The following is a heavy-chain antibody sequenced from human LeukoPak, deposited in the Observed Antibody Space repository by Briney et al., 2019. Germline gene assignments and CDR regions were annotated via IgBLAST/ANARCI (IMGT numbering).Heavy chain of an antibody. CDR1: GGTFSSYA. V-gene: IGHV1-69*05. Sequence: SVKVSCKASGGTFSSYAISWVRQAPGQGLQGMGRIIPIFGTANYAQKFQGRVTITTDESTSTAYKELSSLRSEDTPVHRPARLGETQHYSVTAGITNRGDGPPFSVSSGSASAPTLRHSYF. CDR2: IIPIFGTA. J-gene: IGHJ1*01. D-gene: IGHD3-3*01. CDR3: ARLGETQHYSVTAGITNRGDGPPFSVSSGSASAPTLRHSYF.